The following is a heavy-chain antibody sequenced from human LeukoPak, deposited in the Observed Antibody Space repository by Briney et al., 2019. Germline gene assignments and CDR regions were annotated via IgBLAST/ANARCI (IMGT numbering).Heavy chain of an antibody. J-gene: IGHJ6*02. CDR1: GGSISSYY. V-gene: IGHV4-4*07. Sequence: SETLSLTCTVSGGSISSYYWSWIRQPAGKGLEWVGRIYTSGSTNYNPSLKSRVTMPVDTSKNQFSLKLSSVTAADTAVYYCARMGARYCSGGSCFGDYYYYYGMDVWGQGTTVTVSS. D-gene: IGHD2-15*01. CDR3: ARMGARYCSGGSCFGDYYYYYGMDV. CDR2: IYTSGST.